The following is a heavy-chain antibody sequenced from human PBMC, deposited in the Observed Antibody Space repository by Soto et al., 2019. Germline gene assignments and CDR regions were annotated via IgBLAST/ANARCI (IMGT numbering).Heavy chain of an antibody. CDR3: ARGGTSGWLKGAYDV. D-gene: IGHD6-19*01. CDR1: GGTLNKHA. J-gene: IGHJ3*01. Sequence: QVQLVQSGAEVQKPGSSVKVSCRASGGTLNKHAITWVRRAPGQGLEWLGGIIPMFGIPNYPQKFQGRVTITADDSTNTSNMELIGLTSDDTAVYYCARGGTSGWLKGAYDVWGQGTMVTVSS. CDR2: IIPMFGIP. V-gene: IGHV1-69*01.